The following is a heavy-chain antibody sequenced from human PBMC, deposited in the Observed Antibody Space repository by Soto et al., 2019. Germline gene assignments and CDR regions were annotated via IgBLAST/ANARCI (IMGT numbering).Heavy chain of an antibody. Sequence: VQLLESGGGLVQPGGSLRLSCAASGFTFSSYAMSWVRQAPGKGLEWVSAISRSGGSKYYADSVKGRFTISRDNSRNTLYLQMNSLRAEDTAVYYCAKSEKAYWVVATVNWGQGTLVTVSS. V-gene: IGHV3-23*01. J-gene: IGHJ4*02. D-gene: IGHD4-4*01. CDR3: AKSEKAYWVVATVN. CDR1: GFTFSSYA. CDR2: ISRSGGSK.